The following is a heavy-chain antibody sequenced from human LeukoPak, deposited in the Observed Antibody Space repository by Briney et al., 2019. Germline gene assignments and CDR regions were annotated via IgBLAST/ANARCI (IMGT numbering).Heavy chain of an antibody. J-gene: IGHJ4*02. Sequence: GGSLRLSCAASGFTFDDYAMHWVRQAPGKGLEWVSGISWNRGSIGYADSVKGRFTISRDNAKNSLYLQMNCLRAEDTALYYCAKDSRGGEATTFFDYWGQGTLVTVSS. CDR2: ISWNRGSI. CDR3: AKDSRGGEATTFFDY. D-gene: IGHD1-26*01. V-gene: IGHV3-9*01. CDR1: GFTFDDYA.